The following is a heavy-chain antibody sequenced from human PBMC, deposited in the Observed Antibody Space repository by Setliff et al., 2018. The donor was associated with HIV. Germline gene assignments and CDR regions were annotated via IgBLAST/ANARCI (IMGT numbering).Heavy chain of an antibody. J-gene: IGHJ4*02. CDR1: GFTFSSYG. Sequence: GGSLRLSCTASGFTFSSYGMHWVRQAPGKGLEWVAVIWYNGSNKNYADSVKGRFTISRDNSKNTLYLQMNSLRVEDTAVYYCARVLGYCSGGSCYSYYFDYWGQGTLVTVSS. CDR3: ARVLGYCSGGSCYSYYFDY. D-gene: IGHD2-15*01. V-gene: IGHV3-33*01. CDR2: IWYNGSNK.